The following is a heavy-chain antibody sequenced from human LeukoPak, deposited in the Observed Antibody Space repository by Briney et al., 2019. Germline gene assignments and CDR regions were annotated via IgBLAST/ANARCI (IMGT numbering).Heavy chain of an antibody. Sequence: PGGSLRLSCAASGFTFSSYWMSWVRQAPGKGLEWVANIKQDGSEKYYVDSVKGRFTISRDNAKNSLYLQMNSLRAENTAVYYCARAGSTYSYDSSGYYVWGQGTLVTVSS. CDR3: ARAGSTYSYDSSGYYV. CDR2: IKQDGSEK. J-gene: IGHJ4*02. V-gene: IGHV3-7*01. D-gene: IGHD3-22*01. CDR1: GFTFSSYW.